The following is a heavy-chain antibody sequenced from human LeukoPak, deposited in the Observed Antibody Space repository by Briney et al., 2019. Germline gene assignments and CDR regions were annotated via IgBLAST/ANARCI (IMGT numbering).Heavy chain of an antibody. V-gene: IGHV3-30*18. CDR1: GFTFSSYW. J-gene: IGHJ4*02. D-gene: IGHD3-22*01. CDR3: AKDPSNYYDSSGYSDY. CDR2: ISYDGSNK. Sequence: GGSLRLSCAASGFTFSSYWMSWVRQAPGKGLEWLSVISYDGSNKYYADSVKGRFSISRDNSRNTMYLQMNSLRAEDTAVYYCAKDPSNYYDSSGYSDYWGQGTLVTVSS.